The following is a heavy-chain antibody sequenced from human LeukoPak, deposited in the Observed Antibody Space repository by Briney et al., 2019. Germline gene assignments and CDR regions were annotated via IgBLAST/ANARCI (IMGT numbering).Heavy chain of an antibody. V-gene: IGHV4-59*01. CDR2: IFHSGIT. D-gene: IGHD6-25*01. CDR1: GGSISPYY. J-gene: IGHJ4*02. Sequence: PSETLSLTCSVSGGSISPYYWSCFRQPPGKGREWIGYIFHSGITTYDPSLKSRVTISLDSSKNQFFLRLTSVTAADTAMYYCARAETLAAIYFDFWGQGSLVTVSS. CDR3: ARAETLAAIYFDF.